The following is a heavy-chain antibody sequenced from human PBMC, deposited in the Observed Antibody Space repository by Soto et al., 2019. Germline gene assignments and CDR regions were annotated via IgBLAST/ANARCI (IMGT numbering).Heavy chain of an antibody. J-gene: IGHJ5*02. Sequence: PGGSLRLSCAASGFTFRSFTMNWVRQAPGKGLEWVSTISSNSAYIYYTDALRGRFTISRDNAKNSLHLQINSLRAEDTAVYYCTRDAARDSSARGWFDPWGPGTLVTVP. D-gene: IGHD6-13*01. CDR2: ISSNSAYI. CDR1: GFTFRSFT. V-gene: IGHV3-21*01. CDR3: TRDAARDSSARGWFDP.